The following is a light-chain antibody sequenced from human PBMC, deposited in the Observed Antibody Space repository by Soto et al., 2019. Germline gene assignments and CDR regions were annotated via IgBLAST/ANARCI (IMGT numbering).Light chain of an antibody. J-gene: IGKJ1*01. V-gene: IGKV1-17*01. CDR3: LQHNSYPLT. Sequence: DIQMTQSPSSLSASVGDRVTITCRASQGIRNDVGWYQQKAGKAPKRMIYAASSLQSGVPSRFSGSGYGTEFTLTISSLQPEDFATYYCLQHNSYPLTFGQGTKVEIK. CDR2: AAS. CDR1: QGIRND.